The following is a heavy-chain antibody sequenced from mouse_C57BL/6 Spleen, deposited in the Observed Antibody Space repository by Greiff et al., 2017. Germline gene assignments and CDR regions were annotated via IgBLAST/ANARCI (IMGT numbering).Heavy chain of an antibody. CDR1: GYAFSSYW. Sequence: QVQLQQSGAELVKPGASVKISCKASGYAFSSYWMNWVKQRPGKGLEWIGQIYPGDGDTNYNGKFKGKATLTADKSSSTAYMQLSSLTSEDSAVYFCARRSTVVARAMDYWGQGTSVTVSS. D-gene: IGHD1-1*01. J-gene: IGHJ4*01. V-gene: IGHV1-80*01. CDR3: ARRSTVVARAMDY. CDR2: IYPGDGDT.